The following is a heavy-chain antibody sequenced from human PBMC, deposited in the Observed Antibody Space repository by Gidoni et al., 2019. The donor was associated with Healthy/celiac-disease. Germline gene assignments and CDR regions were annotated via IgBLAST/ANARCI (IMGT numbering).Heavy chain of an antibody. CDR1: GGSFSGYY. CDR2: INHSGST. D-gene: IGHD3-10*01. CDR3: ASTDYYYGSGWNWFDP. Sequence: LQQWGAGLLKPSETLSLTCAVYGGSFSGYYWSWIRQPPGKGLEWIGEINHSGSTNYNPSLKSRVTISVDTSKNQFSRKLSSVTAADTAVYYCASTDYYYGSGWNWFDPWGQGTLVTVSS. J-gene: IGHJ5*02. V-gene: IGHV4-34*01.